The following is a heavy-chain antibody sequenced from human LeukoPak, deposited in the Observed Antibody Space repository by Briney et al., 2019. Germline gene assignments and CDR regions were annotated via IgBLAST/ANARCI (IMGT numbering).Heavy chain of an antibody. Sequence: GESLQISGKGSGYHFTSYWIGWVRQVPGKGLEWMGIIYPGDSDTRYSPSFQGQVTISADKSISTAYLQWSSLKASDTAMYYCARPGYSGYDGFDYWGQGTLVTVSS. CDR2: IYPGDSDT. CDR1: GYHFTSYW. CDR3: ARPGYSGYDGFDY. J-gene: IGHJ4*02. D-gene: IGHD5-12*01. V-gene: IGHV5-51*01.